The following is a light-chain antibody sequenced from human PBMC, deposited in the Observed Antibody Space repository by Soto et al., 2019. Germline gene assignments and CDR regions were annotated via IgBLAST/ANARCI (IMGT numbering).Light chain of an antibody. V-gene: IGKV3-15*01. CDR1: QSLTSY. J-gene: IGKJ3*01. CDR3: QQYNNWPPGAT. Sequence: EIVMTQSPATLSVSPGETATLSCRASQSLTSYLAWYQQKPDQAPRLLIYGISTRATDIPARFSGSGSGTEFTLTISSLQSEDFAVYYCQQYNNWPPGATFGPGTKV. CDR2: GIS.